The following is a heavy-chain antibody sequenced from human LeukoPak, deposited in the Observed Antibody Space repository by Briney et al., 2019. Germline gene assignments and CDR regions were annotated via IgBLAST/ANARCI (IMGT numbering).Heavy chain of an antibody. V-gene: IGHV3-23*01. J-gene: IGHJ1*01. D-gene: IGHD2-21*02. CDR3: ATCCSSSDDCYSYHLPFQH. Sequence: GGSLRLSCAASGFTFSSYAMSWVRQAPGEGLEWVSAISGSGSSTYYADFVKGRFTISRDNSKNTLYLQMHSLRAEDTAVYYCATCCSSSDDCYSYHLPFQHWGQGTMVTVSS. CDR1: GFTFSSYA. CDR2: ISGSGSST.